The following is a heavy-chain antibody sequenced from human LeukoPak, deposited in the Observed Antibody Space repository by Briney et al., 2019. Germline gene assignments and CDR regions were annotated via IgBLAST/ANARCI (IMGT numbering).Heavy chain of an antibody. CDR2: INSDGSST. V-gene: IGHV3-74*01. CDR3: ARDPGPAGWFDF. J-gene: IGHJ4*02. Sequence: GGSLRLSCAPSRFTFSSYWMHWVRRAPGKGPVWVSRINSDGSSTTYADSVKGRFTISRDNAKNTLYLQMNSLRAEDTAVYYCARDPGPAGWFDFWGQGTLVTV. D-gene: IGHD6-19*01. CDR1: RFTFSSYW.